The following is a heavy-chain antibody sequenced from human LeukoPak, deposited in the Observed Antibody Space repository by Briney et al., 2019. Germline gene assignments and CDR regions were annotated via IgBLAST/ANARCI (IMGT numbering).Heavy chain of an antibody. CDR1: GGSLGGYY. CDR3: ARLNGDGFDI. V-gene: IGHV4-4*07. Sequence: SETLSLTCTVSGGSLGGYYWYWIRQPAGKRLEWIGRIYSSGSTNYAPSPKSRVTMSIDTPKKHLSLKLNTVTAADTAVQYWARLNGDGFDIWGQGKKVTVSS. J-gene: IGHJ3*02. CDR2: IYSSGST. D-gene: IGHD2-8*01.